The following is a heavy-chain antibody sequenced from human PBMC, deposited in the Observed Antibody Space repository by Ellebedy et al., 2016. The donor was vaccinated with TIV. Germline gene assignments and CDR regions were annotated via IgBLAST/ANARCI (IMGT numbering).Heavy chain of an antibody. CDR2: ISGSGGST. Sequence: GESLKISCAASGFTFSSYAMSWVRQAPGKGLEWVSAISGSGGSTYYADSVKGRFTISRDNSKNTLYLQMNSLRAEDTAVYYCAKEVAAPVPAHFDYWGQGTLVTVSS. J-gene: IGHJ4*02. D-gene: IGHD6-6*01. CDR1: GFTFSSYA. V-gene: IGHV3-23*01. CDR3: AKEVAAPVPAHFDY.